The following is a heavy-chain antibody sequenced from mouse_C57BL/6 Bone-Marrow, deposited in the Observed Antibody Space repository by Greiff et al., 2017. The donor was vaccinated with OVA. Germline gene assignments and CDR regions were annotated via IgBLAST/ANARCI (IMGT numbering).Heavy chain of an antibody. V-gene: IGHV5-12*01. J-gene: IGHJ4*01. CDR3: ARQRGSYYCGSCYFAMDY. CDR2: ISNGGGST. Sequence: EVKLMESGGGLVQPGGSLKLSCAASGFTFSDYYMYWVRQTPEKRLEWVAYISNGGGSTYYPDTVKGRFTISRDNAKNTLYLQMSRLKSEDTAMYYCARQRGSYYCGSCYFAMDYWGQGTSVTVSS. D-gene: IGHD1-1*01. CDR1: GFTFSDYY.